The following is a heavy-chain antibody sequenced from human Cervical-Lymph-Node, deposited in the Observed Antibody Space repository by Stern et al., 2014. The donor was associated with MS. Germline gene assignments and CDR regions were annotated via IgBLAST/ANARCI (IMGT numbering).Heavy chain of an antibody. CDR2: IGTADDT. J-gene: IGHJ4*02. CDR1: GFTFRKYD. Sequence: DVQLVETGGCVIPGGGSLRLSCAASGFTFRKYDMHWVRHRLREGLQWVSAIGTADDTFYPDSVKGRFTISRDDGANFLYLQMNGLRDDDTAVYYCAVGVNGRLEYWGQGTLVTVSS. V-gene: IGHV3-13*01. CDR3: AVGVNGRLEY. D-gene: IGHD3-10*01.